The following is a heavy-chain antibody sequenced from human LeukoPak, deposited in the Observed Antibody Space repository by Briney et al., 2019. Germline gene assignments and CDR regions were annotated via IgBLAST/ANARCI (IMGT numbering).Heavy chain of an antibody. CDR3: ARGASLLWFGATYYYYYYMDV. CDR1: GFTFSTFA. Sequence: GGSLRLSCAASGFTFSTFAMLWVRQPRGKGLEWVSSIFPSGGEIHYADSVRGRFTISRDNSKSTLSLQMNSLRAEDTAIYYCARGASLLWFGATYYYYYYMDVWGKGTTVTISS. D-gene: IGHD3-10*01. J-gene: IGHJ6*03. CDR2: IFPSGGEI. V-gene: IGHV3-23*01.